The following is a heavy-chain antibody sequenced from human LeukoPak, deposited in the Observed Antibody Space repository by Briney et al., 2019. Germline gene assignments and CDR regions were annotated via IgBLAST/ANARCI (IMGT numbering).Heavy chain of an antibody. CDR1: GGSISSSSYY. Sequence: SETLSLTCTVSGGSISSSSYYWGWIRQPPGKGLEWIGSIYYSGSTYYNPSLKSRVTISVDTSNNQFSLKLSSVTAADTAVYYCASRSALIAVAVRRTYYFDYWGQGTLVTVSS. CDR2: IYYSGST. J-gene: IGHJ4*02. CDR3: ASRSALIAVAVRRTYYFDY. V-gene: IGHV4-39*01. D-gene: IGHD6-19*01.